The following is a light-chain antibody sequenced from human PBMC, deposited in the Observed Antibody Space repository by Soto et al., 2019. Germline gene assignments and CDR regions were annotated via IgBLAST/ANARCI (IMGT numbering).Light chain of an antibody. CDR1: QSVSSK. CDR2: GAS. V-gene: IGKV3-15*01. J-gene: IGKJ1*01. Sequence: EIVMTQSPATLSVSPGEGATLSCRASQSVSSKLAWYQQKPGQAPRLLIYGASTRATGIPARFSGSGSGTDFTLTIDRLEPEDFAMYYCQQYSDSPPTFGQGTKVDIK. CDR3: QQYSDSPPT.